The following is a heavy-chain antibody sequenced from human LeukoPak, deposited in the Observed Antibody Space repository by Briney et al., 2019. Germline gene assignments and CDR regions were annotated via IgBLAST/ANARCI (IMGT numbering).Heavy chain of an antibody. CDR1: GFTFSSYA. D-gene: IGHD6-13*01. Sequence: GGSLRLSCAASGFTFSSYAMSWVRQAPGKGLEWVSAISGSGGSTYYADSAKGRFTISRDNSKNTLYLQMNSLRAEDTAVYYCAKGELYSSSWYAYYFDYWGQGTLVTVSS. V-gene: IGHV3-23*01. CDR2: ISGSGGST. J-gene: IGHJ4*02. CDR3: AKGELYSSSWYAYYFDY.